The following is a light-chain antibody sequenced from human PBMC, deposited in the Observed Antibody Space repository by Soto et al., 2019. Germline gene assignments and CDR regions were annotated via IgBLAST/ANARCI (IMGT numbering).Light chain of an antibody. V-gene: IGKV1-5*01. J-gene: IGKJ4*01. CDR2: DAS. CDR1: QSISSW. CDR3: QSIALILPL. Sequence: DIQMTQSPSTLSASVGDRVTITCRASQSISSWLAWYQQKPGKAPKLLIYDASSLESGVPSRFSGSGSDTEFHFSIINLHADYFAIEQCQSIALILPLFGSGSRV.